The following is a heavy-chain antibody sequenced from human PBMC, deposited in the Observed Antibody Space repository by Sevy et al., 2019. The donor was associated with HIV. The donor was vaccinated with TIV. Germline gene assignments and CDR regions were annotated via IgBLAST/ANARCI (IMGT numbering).Heavy chain of an antibody. V-gene: IGHV3-23*01. CDR1: GFIFSNYP. D-gene: IGHD3-3*01. CDR2: ISAGGTTT. Sequence: GGSLRLSCAASGFIFSNYPMSWVRHSPGKGLEWVSDISAGGTTTYYADSVEGRFTISRDNSKNTVSLQMNSLGAEDKALYYRAKRNFSTIACDDDDFSNPYCFYGLDVWGQGISVTVSS. J-gene: IGHJ6*02. CDR3: AKRNFSTIACDDDDFSNPYCFYGLDV.